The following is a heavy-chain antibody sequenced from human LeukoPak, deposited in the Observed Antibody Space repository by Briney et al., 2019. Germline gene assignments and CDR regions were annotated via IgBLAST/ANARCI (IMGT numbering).Heavy chain of an antibody. Sequence: ASVKVSCKASGYTFTGYYMHWVRQAPGQGLEWMGWINPNSGGTNYAQKFQGWVTMTRDTSISTAYMELSRLRSDDTAVYYCARAELSDILTGYSFDYWGQGTLVTVSS. V-gene: IGHV1-2*04. CDR2: INPNSGGT. D-gene: IGHD3-9*01. J-gene: IGHJ4*02. CDR3: ARAELSDILTGYSFDY. CDR1: GYTFTGYY.